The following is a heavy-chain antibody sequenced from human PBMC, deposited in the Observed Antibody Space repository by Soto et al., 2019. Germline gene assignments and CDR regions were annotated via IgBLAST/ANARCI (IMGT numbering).Heavy chain of an antibody. D-gene: IGHD1-1*01. V-gene: IGHV4-34*01. CDR3: ARATGTTYYYYYGMDV. CDR2: INHGGST. J-gene: IGHJ6*02. CDR1: GGSFSGYY. Sequence: QVQLQQWGAGLLKPSETLSLTCAVYGGSFSGYYWSWIRQPPGRGWEWIGEINHGGSTNYNPSLKSRVTISVDTSKNQFSLKLSSVTAADTAVYYCARATGTTYYYYYGMDVWGQGTTVTVSS.